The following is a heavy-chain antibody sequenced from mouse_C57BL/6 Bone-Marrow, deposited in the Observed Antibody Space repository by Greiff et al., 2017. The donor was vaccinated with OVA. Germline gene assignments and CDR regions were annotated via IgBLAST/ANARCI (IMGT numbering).Heavy chain of an antibody. Sequence: EVKLMESGVGLVKPGGSLKLSCAASGFTFSDYGMHWVRQAPEKGLEWVAYISSGSSTIYYADTVKGRFTISRDNAKNTLFLQMTSVSSEDTAMYYCARKWWDMDYWGQGTSVTVSS. J-gene: IGHJ4*01. V-gene: IGHV5-17*01. CDR2: ISSGSSTI. CDR3: ARKWWDMDY. D-gene: IGHD1-1*02. CDR1: GFTFSDYG.